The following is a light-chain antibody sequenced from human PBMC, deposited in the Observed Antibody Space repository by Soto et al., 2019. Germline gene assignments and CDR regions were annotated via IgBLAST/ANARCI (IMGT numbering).Light chain of an antibody. V-gene: IGKV1-5*03. Sequence: DIQMTQSPSTLSASVGDRVTITCRASQSISSWLAWYQRKPGKAPKLLIYKASSLESGVPSRFSGSGSGTEFTLTISSLQPDDFATYYCQQYNSFLLTFGGGTKV. CDR1: QSISSW. CDR3: QQYNSFLLT. J-gene: IGKJ4*01. CDR2: KAS.